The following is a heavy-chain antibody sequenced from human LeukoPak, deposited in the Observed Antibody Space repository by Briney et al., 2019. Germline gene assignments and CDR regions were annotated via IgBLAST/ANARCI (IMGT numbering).Heavy chain of an antibody. CDR1: GFTFDDYG. CDR3: ARSGYYDFWSGYSY. CDR2: INWNGGST. V-gene: IGHV3-20*04. J-gene: IGHJ4*02. Sequence: GGSLRLSCAASGFTFDDYGMSWVRQAPGKGLEWVSGINWNGGSTGYADSVKGRFTISRDNAKNSLYLQMNSLRAEDTALYYCARSGYYDFWSGYSYWGQGTLVTVSS. D-gene: IGHD3-3*01.